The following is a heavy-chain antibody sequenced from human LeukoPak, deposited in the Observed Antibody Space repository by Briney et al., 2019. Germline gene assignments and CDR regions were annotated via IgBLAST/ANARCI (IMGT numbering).Heavy chain of an antibody. D-gene: IGHD6-13*01. V-gene: IGHV1-69*05. CDR2: IIPIFGTA. CDR3: ALKRGSSWACYYMDV. J-gene: IGHJ6*03. Sequence: SVKVSCKASGGTFSSYAISWVRQAPGQGLEWMGGIIPIFGTANYAQKFQGRVTITTDESTSTAYMELSSLRSEDTAVYYCALKRGSSWACYYMDVWGKGTTVTVSS. CDR1: GGTFSSYA.